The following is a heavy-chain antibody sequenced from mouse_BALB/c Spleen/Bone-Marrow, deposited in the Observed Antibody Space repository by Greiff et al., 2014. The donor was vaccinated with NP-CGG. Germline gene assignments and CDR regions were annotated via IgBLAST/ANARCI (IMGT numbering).Heavy chain of an antibody. V-gene: IGHV1-80*01. J-gene: IGHJ2*01. Sequence: QVQLKESGAELVRPGSSVEISCKASGYAFSSYWMIWVKQRPGQGLEWIGQIYPGDGDTNYNGKFKGKATLTVDKSSSTAYMQPSSLTSEDSAVYFCARSGYGSNYDYWGQGTTLTVSS. CDR3: ARSGYGSNYDY. CDR1: GYAFSSYW. D-gene: IGHD1-1*01. CDR2: IYPGDGDT.